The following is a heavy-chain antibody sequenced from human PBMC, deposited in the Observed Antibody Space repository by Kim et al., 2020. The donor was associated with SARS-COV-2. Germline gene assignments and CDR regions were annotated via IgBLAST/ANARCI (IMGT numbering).Heavy chain of an antibody. Sequence: GGSLRLSCTASGFTFSSYAMSWVRQAPGMGLEWVSSISGSGANKYYSDSLKGRLTISRDNSKNTLYLQMHSLKVEDTAFYYCTKESALFSVYWGQGTLFTVSA. CDR2: ISGSGANK. CDR1: GFTFSSYA. V-gene: IGHV3-23*01. CDR3: TKESALFSVY. D-gene: IGHD3-3*01. J-gene: IGHJ4*02.